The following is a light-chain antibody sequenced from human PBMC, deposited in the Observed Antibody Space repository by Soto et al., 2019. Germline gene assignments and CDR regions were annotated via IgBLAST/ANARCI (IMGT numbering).Light chain of an antibody. CDR1: SSDIRGYNY. Sequence: QSPLTQSASVSGSPGQSITISCTGTSSDIRGYNYVSWYQQHPDKAPKLMIFEVSNRPSGVSNRFSGSKSGNTASLTISGLLPEDEADYYCSSYTTSSTVAFGGGTKLTVL. J-gene: IGLJ2*01. CDR3: SSYTTSSTVA. V-gene: IGLV2-14*01. CDR2: EVS.